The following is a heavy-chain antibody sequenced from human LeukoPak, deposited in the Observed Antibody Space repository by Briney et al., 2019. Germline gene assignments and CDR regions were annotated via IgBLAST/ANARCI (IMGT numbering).Heavy chain of an antibody. CDR2: ISVYNGNT. CDR3: ARAGLTGATPNDY. CDR1: GYTFISNG. J-gene: IGHJ4*02. V-gene: IGHV1-18*01. Sequence: GASVNVSCKASGYTFISNGISWVRQASGQGLEGMGWISVYNGNTNYAQKLQGRVTMTTDTSTSTAYMELRSLRSDDTAVYYCARAGLTGATPNDYWGQGTLVTVSS. D-gene: IGHD7-27*01.